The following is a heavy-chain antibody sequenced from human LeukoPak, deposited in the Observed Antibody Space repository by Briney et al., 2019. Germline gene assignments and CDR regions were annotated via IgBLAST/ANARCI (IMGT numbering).Heavy chain of an antibody. Sequence: PTETLSLTCTVSGGSISSYYWGWIRQPPGKGLEWIGYINYSGSTNYNPSLKSRVTVSVDSSNNQFSLKLRSVTAADTAVYYCARVRRFSGYYNVYYDYWGQGTLVTVSS. CDR3: ARVRRFSGYYNVYYDY. V-gene: IGHV4-59*01. CDR1: GGSISSYY. J-gene: IGHJ4*02. D-gene: IGHD3-3*01. CDR2: INYSGST.